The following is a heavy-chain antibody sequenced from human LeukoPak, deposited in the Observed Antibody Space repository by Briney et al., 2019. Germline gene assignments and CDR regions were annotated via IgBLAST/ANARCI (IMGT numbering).Heavy chain of an antibody. J-gene: IGHJ4*02. CDR3: ASSGSYRFDY. D-gene: IGHD1-26*01. CDR1: GFTFSSYG. CDR2: ITASGTAM. V-gene: IGHV3-48*02. Sequence: PGGSLRLSCVASGFTFSSYGMHWVRQAPGKGLEWVSHITASGTAMFYADSVKGRFTISRDNAKNSLYLQMNSLRDEDTAVYYCASSGSYRFDYWGQGTLVTVSS.